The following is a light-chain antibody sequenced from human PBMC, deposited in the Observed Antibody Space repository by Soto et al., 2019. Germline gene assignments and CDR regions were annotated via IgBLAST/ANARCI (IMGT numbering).Light chain of an antibody. Sequence: EIVMTQSPATLSVSPGERATPSCRASQSVSSSYLAWYQQKPGQAPRLLIYGASSRATGIPDRFSGSGSGTDFTLTISRLEPEDFAVYYCQQYGSSPPTFGQGTKVDIK. V-gene: IGKV3-20*01. CDR1: QSVSSSY. J-gene: IGKJ1*01. CDR3: QQYGSSPPT. CDR2: GAS.